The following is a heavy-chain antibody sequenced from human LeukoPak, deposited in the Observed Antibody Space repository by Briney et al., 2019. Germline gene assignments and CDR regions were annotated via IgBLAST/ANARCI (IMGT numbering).Heavy chain of an antibody. CDR2: INQDGSEK. Sequence: PGGSLRLSCVASGFTFSNHWMNWVRQVPGKGLECVANINQDGSEKNYVDSVKGRFTISRDNAKNSLYLQMNSLRVEDTAVYYCVRGTGYWGQGTLVTVSS. CDR3: VRGTGY. V-gene: IGHV3-7*04. D-gene: IGHD2-8*02. J-gene: IGHJ4*02. CDR1: GFTFSNHW.